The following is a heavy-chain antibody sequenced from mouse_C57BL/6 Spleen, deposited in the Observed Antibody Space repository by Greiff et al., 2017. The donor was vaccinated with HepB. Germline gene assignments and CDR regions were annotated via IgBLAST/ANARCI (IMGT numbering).Heavy chain of an antibody. CDR3: ARHEEGYYKGYFDV. Sequence: QVHVKQSGAELVKPGASVKLSCKASGYTFTEYTIHWVKQRSGQGLEWIGWFYPGSGSIKYNEKFKDKATLTADKSSSTVYMELSRLTSEDTAVYFCARHEEGYYKGYFDVWGTGTTVTVSS. CDR1: GYTFTEYT. D-gene: IGHD2-12*01. J-gene: IGHJ1*03. CDR2: FYPGSGSI. V-gene: IGHV1-62-2*01.